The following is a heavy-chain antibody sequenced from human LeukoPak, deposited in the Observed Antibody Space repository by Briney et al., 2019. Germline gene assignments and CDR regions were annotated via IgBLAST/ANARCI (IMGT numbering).Heavy chain of an antibody. V-gene: IGHV4-30-4*08. D-gene: IGHD1-26*01. CDR3: ARVLGGGSYRPEFDY. J-gene: IGHJ4*02. Sequence: SQTLSLTCTVSGGSISSGDYYWSWIRQPPGKGLEWMGYIYYSGSTYYNPSLKSRVTISVDTSKNQFSLKLSSVTAADTAVYYCARVLGGGSYRPEFDYWGQGTLVTVSS. CDR2: IYYSGST. CDR1: GGSISSGDYY.